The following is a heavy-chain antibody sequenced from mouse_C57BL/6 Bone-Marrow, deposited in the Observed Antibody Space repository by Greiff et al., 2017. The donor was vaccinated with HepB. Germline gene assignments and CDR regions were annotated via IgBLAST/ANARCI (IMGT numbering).Heavy chain of an antibody. V-gene: IGHV5-4*01. CDR3: ARGYYYLWAY. CDR2: ISDGGSYT. D-gene: IGHD2-3*01. Sequence: EVQRVESGGGLVKPGGSLKLSCAASGFTFSSYAMSWVRQTPEKRLEWVATISDGGSYTYYPDNVKGRFTISRDNAKNNLYLQMSHLKSEDTAMYYCARGYYYLWAYWGQGTLVTVSA. J-gene: IGHJ3*01. CDR1: GFTFSSYA.